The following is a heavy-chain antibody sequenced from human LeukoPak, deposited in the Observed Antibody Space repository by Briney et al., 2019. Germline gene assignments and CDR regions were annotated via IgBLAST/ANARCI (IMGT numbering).Heavy chain of an antibody. CDR2: IIPIFGTA. Sequence: GASVKVSCKASGGTFSSYAISWVRQAPGQGLEWMGRIIPIFGTANYAQKFQGRVTITADKTTSTAYMELSSLRSEDTDVYYCALYSSGWSSTYWYFDLWGRGTLVTVSS. V-gene: IGHV1-69*06. J-gene: IGHJ2*01. CDR1: GGTFSSYA. CDR3: ALYSSGWSSTYWYFDL. D-gene: IGHD6-19*01.